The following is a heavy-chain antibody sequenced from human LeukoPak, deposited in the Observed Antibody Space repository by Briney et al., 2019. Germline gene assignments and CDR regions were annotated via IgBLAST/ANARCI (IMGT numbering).Heavy chain of an antibody. CDR1: GFSFSDYW. CDR3: ARYYYGSGTSFDP. V-gene: IGHV3-7*01. D-gene: IGHD3-10*01. Sequence: GGSLRLSCAASGFSFSDYWMSWVRQAPGKGLEWVANIRRDGTEKHYVDSVKGRFTISRDNAKNSLYLQMSSLRAEDTAVFYCARYYYGSGTSFDPWGQGTLVTVSS. CDR2: IRRDGTEK. J-gene: IGHJ5*02.